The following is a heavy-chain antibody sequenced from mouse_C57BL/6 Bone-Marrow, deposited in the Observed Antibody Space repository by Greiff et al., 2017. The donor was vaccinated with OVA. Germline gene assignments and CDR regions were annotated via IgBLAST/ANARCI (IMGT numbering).Heavy chain of an antibody. CDR1: GYTFTSYW. V-gene: IGHV1-74*01. CDR2: IHPSDSDT. D-gene: IGHD2-4*01. Sequence: QVQLQQPGAELVKPGASVKVSCKASGYTFTSYWMHWVKQRPGQGLEWIGRIHPSDSDTNYNQKFKGKATLTVDKSSSTAYMQLSSLTSEDSAVYYCAIVIYYDYDGYFDDWGQGTTLTVSS. J-gene: IGHJ2*01. CDR3: AIVIYYDYDGYFDD.